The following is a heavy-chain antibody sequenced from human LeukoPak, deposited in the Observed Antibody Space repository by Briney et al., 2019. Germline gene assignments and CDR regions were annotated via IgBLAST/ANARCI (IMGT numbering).Heavy chain of an antibody. D-gene: IGHD3-10*01. J-gene: IGHJ6*03. CDR3: ARDQGSGINYYYYYMDV. CDR1: GFTFSSYW. CDR2: IKQDGSEK. V-gene: IGHV3-7*01. Sequence: GGSLRLSCAASGFTFSSYWMSWVRQAPGKGLEWVANIKQDGSEKYYVDSVKGRFTISRDNAKNSLYMQMNSLRAEDTAVYYCARDQGSGINYYYYYMDVWGKGTTVTVSS.